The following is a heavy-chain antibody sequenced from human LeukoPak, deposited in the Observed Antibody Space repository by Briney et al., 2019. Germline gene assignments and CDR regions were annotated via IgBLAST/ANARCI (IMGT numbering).Heavy chain of an antibody. Sequence: PGGSLRLSCAASGFTVSSNYMSWVRQAPGKGLEWVSVIYSGGSTYYADSVKGRFTISRDNSKNTLYLEVISLTAEDTAVYYCAKDDAWIRFGEWSQGTLVTVSS. CDR1: GFTVSSNY. CDR2: IYSGGST. J-gene: IGHJ4*02. CDR3: AKDDAWIRFGE. D-gene: IGHD3-10*01. V-gene: IGHV3-66*01.